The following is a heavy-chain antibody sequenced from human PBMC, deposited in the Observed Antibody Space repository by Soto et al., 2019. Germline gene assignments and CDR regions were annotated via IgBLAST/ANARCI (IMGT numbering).Heavy chain of an antibody. J-gene: IGHJ4*02. D-gene: IGHD6-19*01. V-gene: IGHV1-69*01. CDR1: GGPFSSYA. CDR2: IIPIFGTA. Sequence: QVQLVQSGAEVKKPGPSGKVSCKAPGGPFSSYAISWVRQAPGQGLEWMGGIIPIFGTANYAQKFQGRVTITADESTSTAYMELSSLRSEDTAVYYCAKGPVRYSSGWFDYWGQGTLVTVSS. CDR3: AKGPVRYSSGWFDY.